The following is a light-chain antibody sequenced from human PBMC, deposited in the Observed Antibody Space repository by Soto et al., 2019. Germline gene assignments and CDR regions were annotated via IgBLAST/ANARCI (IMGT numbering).Light chain of an antibody. CDR3: SSYTASSNRV. CDR2: QVS. CDR1: SSDVGGYNY. Sequence: QSALTQPASVSGSPGQSITISCTGNSSDVGGYNYVSWYQQHPGKAPKLMIYQVSNRPSGVSNRFSGSKSVNTASLTISGLQADDEDYYYCSSYTASSNRVFGGGTKLTVL. V-gene: IGLV2-14*01. J-gene: IGLJ2*01.